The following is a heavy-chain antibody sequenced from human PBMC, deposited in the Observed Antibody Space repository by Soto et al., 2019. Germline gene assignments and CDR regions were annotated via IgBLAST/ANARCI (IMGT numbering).Heavy chain of an antibody. J-gene: IGHJ6*02. CDR1: GFTFSNYG. D-gene: IGHD5-18*01. CDR2: ISYDGTNK. Sequence: QVQLVESGGGVVQPGRSLRLSCAASGFTFSNYGMHWVRQAPGKGLEWVALISYDGTNKYYADSVKARFTISRDNFKNMLYLQMNSLRAEDTAVYYCAKERFGQLWLEDYGMDVWGQGTTVTVSS. CDR3: AKERFGQLWLEDYGMDV. V-gene: IGHV3-30*18.